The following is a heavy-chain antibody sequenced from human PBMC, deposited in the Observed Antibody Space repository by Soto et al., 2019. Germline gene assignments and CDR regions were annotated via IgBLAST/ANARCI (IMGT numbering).Heavy chain of an antibody. Sequence: EVQLLESGGGLVQPGGSLRLSCAASGFTFSSYAMSWVRQAPGKGLEWVSAISGSGGSTYYADSVKCRFTISRDNSKNKLYLQMTSLRAEDTAVYYWAKELLSWNDAATANDYWGQGTLVTVSS. J-gene: IGHJ4*02. CDR3: AKELLSWNDAATANDY. D-gene: IGHD1-1*01. CDR2: ISGSGGST. CDR1: GFTFSSYA. V-gene: IGHV3-23*01.